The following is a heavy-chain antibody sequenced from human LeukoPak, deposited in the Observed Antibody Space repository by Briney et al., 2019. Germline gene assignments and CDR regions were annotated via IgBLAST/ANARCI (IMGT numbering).Heavy chain of an antibody. D-gene: IGHD2-15*01. CDR1: GGSISSGGYS. CDR2: IYHSGST. CDR3: ASGYCSGGSCYPFDY. V-gene: IGHV4-30-2*01. Sequence: SETLSLTCAVSGGSISSGGYSWRWIRQPPGKGLEWIGYIYHSGSTYYNPSLKSRVTISVDRSKNQFSLKLSSVTAADTAVYYCASGYCSGGSCYPFDYWGQGTLVTVSS. J-gene: IGHJ4*02.